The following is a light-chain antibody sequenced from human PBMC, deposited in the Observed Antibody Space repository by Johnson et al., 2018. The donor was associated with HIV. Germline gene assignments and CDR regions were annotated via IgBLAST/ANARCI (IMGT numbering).Light chain of an antibody. CDR3: GTWDNSLSGTYV. J-gene: IGLJ1*01. CDR1: SSNIGNNF. CDR2: ENN. Sequence: QPVLTQPPSVSAAPGQKVTISCSGSSSNIGNNFVSWYQHLPGTAHKLLIYENNKRPSGIPDRFSGSQSGTSATLGITGLQTGDEADYYCGTWDNSLSGTYVFGTGTKVTVL. V-gene: IGLV1-51*02.